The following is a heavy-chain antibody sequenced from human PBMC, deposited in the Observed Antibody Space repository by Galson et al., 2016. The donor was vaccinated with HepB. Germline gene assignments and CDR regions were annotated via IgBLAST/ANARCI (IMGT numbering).Heavy chain of an antibody. V-gene: IGHV3-53*01. CDR2: LYGAGDT. J-gene: IGHJ6*02. D-gene: IGHD3-10*01. CDR1: GFTVSNNY. Sequence: SLRLSCAASGFTVSNNYMNWVRQAPGKGLEWVSPLYGAGDTYYADPVKGRFIISRDNSKNTLYLQMNSLRAGDTAVYYCAREGDAGSSHHYYYAMDVWGQGTTVTVSS. CDR3: AREGDAGSSHHYYYAMDV.